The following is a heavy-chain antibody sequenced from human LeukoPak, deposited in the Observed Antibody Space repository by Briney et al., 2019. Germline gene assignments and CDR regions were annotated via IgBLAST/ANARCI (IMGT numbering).Heavy chain of an antibody. D-gene: IGHD3-10*01. CDR3: ARLEMVRGVIISHYFDY. CDR1: GFTFSSYW. Sequence: PGGSLRLSCAASGFTFSSYWMSWVRQAPGKGLEWVANIKQDGSEKYYVDSVKGRFTISRDNAKNSLYLQMNSLRAEDTAVYYCARLEMVRGVIISHYFDYWGQGTLVTVSS. CDR2: IKQDGSEK. J-gene: IGHJ4*02. V-gene: IGHV3-7*01.